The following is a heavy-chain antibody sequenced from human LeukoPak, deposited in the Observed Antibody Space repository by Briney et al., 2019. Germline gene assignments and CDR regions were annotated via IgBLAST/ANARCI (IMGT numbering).Heavy chain of an antibody. CDR1: GFTFSSYW. Sequence: GGSLRLSCAASGFTFSSYWMSWVRQAPGKGLEWVANIKQDGSEKYYVDSVKGRFTISRDNGKNSLFLQMTSLRAEDTAVYYCARVGGRYSPFGYWGQGTLVTVSS. CDR3: ARVGGRYSPFGY. V-gene: IGHV3-7*01. J-gene: IGHJ4*02. D-gene: IGHD3-16*02. CDR2: IKQDGSEK.